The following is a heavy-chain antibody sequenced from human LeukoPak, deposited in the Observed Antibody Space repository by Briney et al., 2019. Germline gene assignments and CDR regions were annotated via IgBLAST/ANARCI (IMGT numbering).Heavy chain of an antibody. Sequence: SETLSLTCTVSGYSVSSGYFWGWIRQSPGKGLEWIGSVSHSGNTFHNPSLKSRLTISLDTSKNQFSLKLSSVTAADTAVYYCARDLEVPAAIPWVYYYYYYMDVWGKGTTVTVSS. CDR2: VSHSGNT. V-gene: IGHV4-38-2*02. CDR3: ARDLEVPAAIPWVYYYYYYMDV. J-gene: IGHJ6*03. CDR1: GYSVSSGYF. D-gene: IGHD2-2*01.